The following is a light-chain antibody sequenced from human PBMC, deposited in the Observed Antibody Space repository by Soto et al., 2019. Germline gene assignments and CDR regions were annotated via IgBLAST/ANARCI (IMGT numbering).Light chain of an antibody. Sequence: SYELTQPLSVSVALGQTARITCGGHNIGSKSVHWYQQRPGQAPVLIIYRDTNLPSGIPERFSGSNSGNTATLTLSRAQVGDEADYFCHAWDSNTVVFGGGTKLTVL. V-gene: IGLV3-9*01. CDR2: RDT. CDR3: HAWDSNTVV. CDR1: NIGSKS. J-gene: IGLJ2*01.